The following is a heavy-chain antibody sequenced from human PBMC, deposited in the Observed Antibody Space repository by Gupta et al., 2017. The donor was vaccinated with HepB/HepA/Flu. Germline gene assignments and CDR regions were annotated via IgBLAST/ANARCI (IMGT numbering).Heavy chain of an antibody. J-gene: IGHJ4*02. V-gene: IGHV6-1*01. CDR2: TYYRSKWYN. CDR3: AREGTGLSD. CDR1: GHSVSRNRAT. Sequence: HVQRQQAGPGLVKPPQTLSLTFAISGHSVSRNRATWHWIRQSPSRGLEWLGRTYYRSKWYNDNAVSVKSRITISADTSKNQFSLQVNSVTPEDAAVYFCAREGTGLSDWGQGTLVTVSS. D-gene: IGHD3-10*01.